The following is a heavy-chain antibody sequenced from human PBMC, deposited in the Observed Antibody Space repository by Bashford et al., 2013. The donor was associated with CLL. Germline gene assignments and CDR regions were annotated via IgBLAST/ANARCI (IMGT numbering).Heavy chain of an antibody. CDR3: ATWTKLEASYSYYALDV. CDR2: IYYSGST. Sequence: SETLSLTCSVSGGSISSGAHYWAWIRQHPGKGLEWIGHIYYSGSTDYNPSLQSRVTISLDRSNNQFSLTLKSVTAADTAIYYCATWTKLEASYSYYALDVWGQGTTVTVSS. CDR1: GGSISSGAHY. D-gene: IGHD1-1*01. V-gene: IGHV4-31*03. J-gene: IGHJ6*02.